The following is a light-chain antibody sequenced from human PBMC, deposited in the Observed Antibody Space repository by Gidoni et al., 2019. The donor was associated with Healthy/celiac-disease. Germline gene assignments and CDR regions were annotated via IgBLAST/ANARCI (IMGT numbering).Light chain of an antibody. V-gene: IGKV3-20*01. CDR3: QQYGSSLGT. J-gene: IGKJ1*01. CDR2: GAS. CDR1: QSVSSSY. Sequence: DIVLTQSPGTLSLSPGERATLSCRASQSVSSSYLAWYQQKPGQAPRLLIYGASSRATGLPDRFSGSGSGTDFTLTISRLEPEDFAVYYCQQYGSSLGTFGQGTKVEIK.